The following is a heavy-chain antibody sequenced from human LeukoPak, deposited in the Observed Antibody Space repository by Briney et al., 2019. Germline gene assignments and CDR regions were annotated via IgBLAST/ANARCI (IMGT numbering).Heavy chain of an antibody. CDR1: GYTFTRYD. Sequence: ASVKVSCKASGYTFTRYDFNWVRQATGRRPEWMGWMSPNSGDTGCAQKFQDRVTMTRNTSISTAYMELSSLRSDDTAVYYCARGPPNWGYDYWGPGTLVTVSS. J-gene: IGHJ4*02. CDR3: ARGPPNWGYDY. V-gene: IGHV1-8*01. CDR2: MSPNSGDT. D-gene: IGHD7-27*01.